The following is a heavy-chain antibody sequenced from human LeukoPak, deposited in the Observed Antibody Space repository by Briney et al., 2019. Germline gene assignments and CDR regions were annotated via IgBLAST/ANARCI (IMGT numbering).Heavy chain of an antibody. CDR2: INHSGST. D-gene: IGHD3-3*01. CDR1: GGSFGGYY. CDR3: ARGGVTAFDY. J-gene: IGHJ4*02. Sequence: SETLSLTCAVYGGSFGGYYWSWIRQPPGKGLEWIGEINHSGSTNYNPSLKSRVTISVDTSKNQFSLKLSSVTAADTAVYYCARGGVTAFDYWGQGTLVTVSS. V-gene: IGHV4-34*01.